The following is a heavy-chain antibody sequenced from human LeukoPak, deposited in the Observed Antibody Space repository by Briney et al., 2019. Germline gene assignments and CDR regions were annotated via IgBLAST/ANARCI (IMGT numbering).Heavy chain of an antibody. CDR3: ARGFDTARVYY. J-gene: IGHJ4*02. D-gene: IGHD5-18*01. CDR2: IYHSGST. V-gene: IGHV4-30-2*01. CDR1: GGSISSGGYY. Sequence: PSETLSLTCTVSGGSISSGGYYWSWIRQPPGKGLEWIGYIYHSGSTYYNPSLKSRVTISVDRSKNQFSLKLSSVTAADTAVYYCARGFDTARVYYWGQGTLVTVSS.